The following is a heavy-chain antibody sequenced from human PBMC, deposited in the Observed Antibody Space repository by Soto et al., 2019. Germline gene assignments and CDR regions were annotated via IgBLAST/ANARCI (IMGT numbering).Heavy chain of an antibody. CDR3: AKGTSSSWKNFDS. Sequence: EVQLLESGGGLVQPGGSLRLSCAASGFTFSSYALSWVRQAPGKGLEWVSTISGSGGTTYNADSVKGRFTISRDNSKNTLYLQMSRLRAEDTAVYYCAKGTSSSWKNFDSWGQGTLVTVSS. CDR1: GFTFSSYA. D-gene: IGHD6-13*01. CDR2: ISGSGGTT. J-gene: IGHJ4*02. V-gene: IGHV3-23*01.